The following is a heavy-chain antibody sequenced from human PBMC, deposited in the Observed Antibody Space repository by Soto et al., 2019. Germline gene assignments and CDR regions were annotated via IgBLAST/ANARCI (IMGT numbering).Heavy chain of an antibody. D-gene: IGHD2-2*01. Sequence: KPSETLSLTCTVSGGSISDDSYWSWIRQTPGKGLEWIGYIYHTGNTYYNPSLRSRVSISVDKSKSQFSLKLIFVTAADTAVYFCARDEYQLLSSVSWFDSWGQGTLVTVSS. CDR2: IYHTGNT. CDR3: ARDEYQLLSSVSWFDS. V-gene: IGHV4-30-4*01. CDR1: GGSISDDSY. J-gene: IGHJ5*01.